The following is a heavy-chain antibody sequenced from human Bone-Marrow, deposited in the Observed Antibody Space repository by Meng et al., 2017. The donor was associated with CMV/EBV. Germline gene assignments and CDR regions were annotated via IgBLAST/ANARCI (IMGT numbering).Heavy chain of an antibody. V-gene: IGHV4-34*01. CDR3: ARGTIVVVPAAIGQSGYYYYYGMDV. Sequence: SETLSLTCAVYGGSFSGYYWSWIRQPPGKGLEWIGEINHSGSTNYNPSLKSRVTISVDTSKNQFSLKLSSVTAADTAVYHCARGTIVVVPAAIGQSGYYYYYGMDVWGQGTTVTLSS. D-gene: IGHD2-2*01. CDR2: INHSGST. J-gene: IGHJ6*02. CDR1: GGSFSGYY.